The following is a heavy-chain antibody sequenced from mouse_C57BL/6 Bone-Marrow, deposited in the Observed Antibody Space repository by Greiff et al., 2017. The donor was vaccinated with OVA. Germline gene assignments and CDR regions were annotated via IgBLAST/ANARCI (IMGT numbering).Heavy chain of an antibody. J-gene: IGHJ3*01. V-gene: IGHV8-8*01. Sequence: KYSGPGILHPSHPLILTCSFSFFSLSTFFIGVGCILHPSFNFLDWLSPIWWDDYNYYNPALKSRLTISKDTSKNQVFLKIANVDTADTDTYYCDRICSDSGFAYWGQGTLVTVSA. CDR2: IWWDDYN. CDR1: FFSLSTFFIG. CDR3: DRICSDSGFAY. D-gene: IGHD2-13*01.